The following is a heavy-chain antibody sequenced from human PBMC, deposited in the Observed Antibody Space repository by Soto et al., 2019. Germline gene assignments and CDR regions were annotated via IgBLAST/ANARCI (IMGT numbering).Heavy chain of an antibody. CDR2: VYSSGTT. J-gene: IGHJ4*02. CDR3: ARDIASYAYGEGY. Sequence: SETLSLTCTVSGGTINSYWWSWIRQPAGKGLEWIGRVYSSGTTDYNPSLNSRATMSVETSKNQFSLKLSSVTAADTAVYYCARDIASYAYGEGYWGQGIQVTVSS. V-gene: IGHV4-4*07. D-gene: IGHD2-21*01. CDR1: GGTINSYW.